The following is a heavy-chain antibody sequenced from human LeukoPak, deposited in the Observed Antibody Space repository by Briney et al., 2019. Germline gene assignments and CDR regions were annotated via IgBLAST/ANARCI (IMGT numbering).Heavy chain of an antibody. CDR1: GVSITSSY. CDR2: VYNNGRTSSGST. V-gene: IGHV4-59*08. Sequence: PSETLSLTCTVSGVSITSSYWSWIRQPPGKGLEWIGYVYNNGRTSSGSTNNSPSLKSRVTISVDTSKNQFSLNLSSVTAADTAVYYCARHQRLAWFDPWGQGTLVTVSS. J-gene: IGHJ5*02. CDR3: ARHQRLAWFDP. D-gene: IGHD6-25*01.